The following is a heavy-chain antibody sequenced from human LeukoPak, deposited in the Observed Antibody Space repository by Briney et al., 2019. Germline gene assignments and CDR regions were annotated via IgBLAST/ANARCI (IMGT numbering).Heavy chain of an antibody. CDR1: GFTFSSYG. J-gene: IGHJ3*02. Sequence: PGRSLRLSCAASGFTFSSYGMHWVRQAPGQGLEWVSAISGSGGTTSCADSVKGRFTISRDNSKNTLYLQMNRLRAEDTAVYYCAKASPVATDAFDIWGQGTMVTVSS. CDR3: AKASPVATDAFDI. CDR2: ISGSGGTT. V-gene: IGHV3-23*01. D-gene: IGHD2-15*01.